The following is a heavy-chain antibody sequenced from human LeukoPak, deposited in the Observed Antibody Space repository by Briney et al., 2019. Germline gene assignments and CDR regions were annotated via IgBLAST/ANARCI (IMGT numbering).Heavy chain of an antibody. CDR2: INGDGSST. V-gene: IGHV3-74*03. CDR1: GFTFSSNW. CDR3: VRQAVAGFDC. D-gene: IGHD6-19*01. Sequence: HPGGSLRLSCAASGFTFSSNWMHWIRQAPGKGLLWVSRINGDGSSTLYADSVKGRFTISRDNAKNTLYLQMNSLMSEDTAVYYCVRQAVAGFDCWGQGTLVTISS. J-gene: IGHJ4*02.